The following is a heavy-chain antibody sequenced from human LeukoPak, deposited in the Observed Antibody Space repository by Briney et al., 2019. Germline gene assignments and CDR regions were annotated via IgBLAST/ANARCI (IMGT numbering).Heavy chain of an antibody. CDR1: GFTFSSYA. CDR2: ISGSGGST. Sequence: GGSLRLSCAPSGFTFSSYAMSWVRPAPGRGLEWVSAISGSGGSTYYADSVKGRFTISRDNSKNTLYLQMNSRRAEDTAVYYCASLAAAGTGFDPWGQGTLVTVSS. J-gene: IGHJ5*02. CDR3: ASLAAAGTGFDP. V-gene: IGHV3-23*01. D-gene: IGHD6-13*01.